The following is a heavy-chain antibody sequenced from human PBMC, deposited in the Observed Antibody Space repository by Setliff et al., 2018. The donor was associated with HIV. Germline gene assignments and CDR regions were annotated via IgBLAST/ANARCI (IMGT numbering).Heavy chain of an antibody. V-gene: IGHV4-34*01. J-gene: IGHJ4*02. D-gene: IGHD3-9*01. CDR2: INHSGNT. CDR1: GGSFTGYY. Sequence: SETLSLTCAVYGGSFTGYYWTWIRQPPGKGLEWIGEINHSGNTNYKPSLKSRVTISVDTSKNQFSLKLTSVTAADTAVYYCARDQPQDYDSLTGYYTGRYFDYWGRGTLVTVSS. CDR3: ARDQPQDYDSLTGYYTGRYFDY.